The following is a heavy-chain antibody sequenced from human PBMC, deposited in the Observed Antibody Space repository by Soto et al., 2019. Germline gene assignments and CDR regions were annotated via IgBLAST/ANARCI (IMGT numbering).Heavy chain of an antibody. CDR1: GGGGFSICAA. Sequence: SQSLTVTCGTSGGGGFSICAASNWIRQYPSRGLEWLGRTYYRSKWYNDYAVSVKSRITINPDTSKNQFSLQLNSVTPEDTAVYYCARVHWNVRYYYYYGMDVWGQGTTVTVSS. CDR3: ARVHWNVRYYYYYGMDV. CDR2: TYYRSKWYN. V-gene: IGHV6-1*01. J-gene: IGHJ6*02. D-gene: IGHD1-1*01.